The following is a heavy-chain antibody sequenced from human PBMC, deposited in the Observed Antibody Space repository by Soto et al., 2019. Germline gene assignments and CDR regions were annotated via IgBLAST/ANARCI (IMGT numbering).Heavy chain of an antibody. Sequence: GGSLRLSCAASGFTFSSYSMNWVRQAPGKGLEWVSSISSSSSYIYYADSVKGRFTISRDNAKNSLYLQMNSLRAEDTAVYYCARDGYNYVGFDYWGQGTLVTVSS. V-gene: IGHV3-21*01. CDR1: GFTFSSYS. CDR3: ARDGYNYVGFDY. D-gene: IGHD5-12*01. CDR2: ISSSSSYI. J-gene: IGHJ4*02.